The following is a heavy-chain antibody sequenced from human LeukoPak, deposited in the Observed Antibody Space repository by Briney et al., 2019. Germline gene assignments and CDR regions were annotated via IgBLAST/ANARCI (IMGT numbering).Heavy chain of an antibody. V-gene: IGHV3-11*04. D-gene: IGHD3-22*01. Sequence: GGSLRLSCAASGFTFSDYYMSWIRQAPGKGLEWVSYISSGGSTIYYAGSVKGRFTISRDNAKNSLYLQMNSLRAEGTAVYYCARDTYYYDSSGYYYPGGSDCWGQGTLVTVSS. CDR3: ARDTYYYDSSGYYYPGGSDC. CDR1: GFTFSDYY. CDR2: ISSGGSTI. J-gene: IGHJ4*02.